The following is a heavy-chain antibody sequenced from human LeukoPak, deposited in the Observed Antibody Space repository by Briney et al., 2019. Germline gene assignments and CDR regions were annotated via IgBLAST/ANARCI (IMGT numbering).Heavy chain of an antibody. V-gene: IGHV4-59*01. D-gene: IGHD3-16*01. CDR2: IYYSRST. Sequence: SETLSLTCTVSGGSISSYYWSWIRQPPGKGLEWIGYIYYSRSTNYNPSLKSRVIISVDTSKNQVSLKLSSVTAADTAVYYCARDRGWAQDSMDVWGQGTTVTVSS. CDR1: GGSISSYY. J-gene: IGHJ6*02. CDR3: ARDRGWAQDSMDV.